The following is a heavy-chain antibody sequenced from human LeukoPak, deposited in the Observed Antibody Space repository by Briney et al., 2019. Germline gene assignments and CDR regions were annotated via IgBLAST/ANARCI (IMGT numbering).Heavy chain of an antibody. D-gene: IGHD6-19*01. CDR3: ARLSGYSSGWYDNWFDP. CDR2: IYPGDSDT. CDR1: GYSFTSYW. J-gene: IGHJ5*02. V-gene: IGHV5-51*01. Sequence: GESLKISCKVSGYSFTSYWIGWVRQMPGKGLEWMGIIYPGDSDTRYSPSFQGQVPISADKSISTAYLQWSSLKASDTAMYYCARLSGYSSGWYDNWFDPWGQGTLVTVSS.